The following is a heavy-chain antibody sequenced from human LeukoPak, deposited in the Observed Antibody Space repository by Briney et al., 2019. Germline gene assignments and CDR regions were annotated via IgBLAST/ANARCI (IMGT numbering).Heavy chain of an antibody. Sequence: ASVKVSFQASGYTFTGYYMHWVRQAPGQGFEWMGWINPNSVGTNDAQKFQGRVSMTRDTTISTVYMELSRLRSDDTAMYYCATGRHCTNGVCYFDYWGQGTLVTVSS. D-gene: IGHD2-8*01. J-gene: IGHJ4*02. CDR3: ATGRHCTNGVCYFDY. CDR1: GYTFTGYY. V-gene: IGHV1-2*02. CDR2: INPNSVGT.